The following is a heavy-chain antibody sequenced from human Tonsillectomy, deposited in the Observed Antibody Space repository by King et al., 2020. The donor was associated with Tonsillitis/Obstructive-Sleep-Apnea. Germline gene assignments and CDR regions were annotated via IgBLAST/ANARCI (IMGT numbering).Heavy chain of an antibody. V-gene: IGHV1-69*06. D-gene: IGHD3-3*01. J-gene: IGHJ4*02. CDR3: ARSQPPSYYDFWSGYFLDY. CDR1: GDTFSTYA. CDR2: IIPIFGTA. Sequence: QEQLVQSGAEVKKPGSSVKVSCKASGDTFSTYAISWVRQAPGQGLEWMGGIIPIFGTANYAQKFQGRVTITADKSTSTADMELSSLRSEHTAVFYCARSQPPSYYDFWSGYFLDYWGQGTLVTVSS.